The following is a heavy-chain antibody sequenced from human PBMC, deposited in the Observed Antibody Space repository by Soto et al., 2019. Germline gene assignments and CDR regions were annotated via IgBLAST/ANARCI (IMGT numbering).Heavy chain of an antibody. CDR3: ARDPSNPSGNRIWCDP. V-gene: IGHV1-18*04. CDR2: ISAYNGDT. D-gene: IGHD6-19*01. Sequence: AASVKVSCKASGYTFTSHGINWVRQAPGQGLELMGWISAYNGDTKYEQKFQGRVTMTTDASSSTAYMELKSLSSDDTAVYFCARDPSNPSGNRIWCDPWGQVTQVTVSS. J-gene: IGHJ5*02. CDR1: GYTFTSHG.